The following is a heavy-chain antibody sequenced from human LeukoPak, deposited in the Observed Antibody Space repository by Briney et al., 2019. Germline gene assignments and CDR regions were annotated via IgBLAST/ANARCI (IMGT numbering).Heavy chain of an antibody. CDR2: AEFDGSDE. V-gene: IGHV3-30-3*01. Sequence: PGGSLRLSCAASGFTFSNFVIDWVREAPGRGLEWVAAAEFDGSDEYYADSVKGRFTIPRDNHMNTLYLRLNSLRVKDTTVYYCAKKTCGGRCAGVFDFWGEGTMATVSS. CDR3: AKKTCGGRCAGVFDF. D-gene: IGHD2-21*01. J-gene: IGHJ3*01. CDR1: GFTFSNFV.